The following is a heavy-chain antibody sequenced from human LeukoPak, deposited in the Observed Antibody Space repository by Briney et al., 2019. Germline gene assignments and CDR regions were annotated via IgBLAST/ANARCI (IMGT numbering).Heavy chain of an antibody. CDR1: GGSFSGYL. Sequence: PSETLSLTCDVPGGSFSGYLWSWIRQSPGKGLEWIGEVNYRGSPNYNPSLESRVTISVDTSKNQLSLKLTSVTAADTSLYYCSRSGLPGMREYERADYYYYGMDLWGQGTAVTVFS. J-gene: IGHJ6*02. D-gene: IGHD3-3*01. V-gene: IGHV4-34*01. CDR3: SRSGLPGMREYERADYYYYGMDL. CDR2: VNYRGSP.